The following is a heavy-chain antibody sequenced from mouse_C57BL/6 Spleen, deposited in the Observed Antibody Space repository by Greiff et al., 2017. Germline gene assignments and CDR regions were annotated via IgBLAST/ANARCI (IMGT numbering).Heavy chain of an antibody. CDR3: ARGPYYCSSYYAMDY. CDR2: IYPGSGST. CDR1: GYTFTSYW. Sequence: QVKLQQPGAELVKPGASVKMSCKASGYTFTSYWITWVKRRPGKGLEWIGDIYPGSGSTNYNEKFKSKATLTVDKSSSTSYMQLSSLTSEDSAVYYCARGPYYCSSYYAMDYWGQGTSVTFSS. V-gene: IGHV1-55*01. J-gene: IGHJ4*01. D-gene: IGHD1-1*01.